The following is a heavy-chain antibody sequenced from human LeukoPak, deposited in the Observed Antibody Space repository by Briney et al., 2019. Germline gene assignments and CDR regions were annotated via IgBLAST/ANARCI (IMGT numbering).Heavy chain of an antibody. CDR1: GLTFSSFW. CDR2: MRGDGSEI. Sequence: PGGSLRLSCAVSGLTFSSFWMSWGRQAPGKGLEWVANMRGDGSEIHYEDSVKGRFTISRDNSKNSLYLQMNSLRVEDTALYYCARPRYTAAYDLWGQGTMVTVSS. V-gene: IGHV3-7*01. J-gene: IGHJ3*01. D-gene: IGHD3-16*02. CDR3: ARPRYTAAYDL.